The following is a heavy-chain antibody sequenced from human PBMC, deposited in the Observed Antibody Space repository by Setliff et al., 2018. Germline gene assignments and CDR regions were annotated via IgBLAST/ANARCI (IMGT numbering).Heavy chain of an antibody. CDR3: SRLVRYCTTTTCQRASGAEF. J-gene: IGHJ4*02. CDR2: ISAYTGNT. D-gene: IGHD2-8*01. CDR1: GYTFTDFG. V-gene: IGHV1-18*01. Sequence: VASVKVSCKASGYTFTDFGINWVRQAPGLGLEWMGWISAYTGNTNYAQKLQGRVSMTTDTSTSTAYMELRSLTSDDTAVYYCSRLVRYCTTTTCQRASGAEFWGQGTLVTVSS.